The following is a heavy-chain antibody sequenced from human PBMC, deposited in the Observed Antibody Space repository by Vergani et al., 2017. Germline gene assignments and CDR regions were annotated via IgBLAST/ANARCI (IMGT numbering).Heavy chain of an antibody. D-gene: IGHD3-10*01. CDR1: GFTFDDYA. Sequence: EVQLVESGGGLVQPGRSLRLSCAASGFTFDDYAMHWVRQAPGKGLEWVSGISWNSGSIGYADSVKGRFTISRDNAKNSLYLQMNSLRAEDTALYYCAKDFGEAYYXMDVWGKGTTVTVSS. V-gene: IGHV3-9*01. J-gene: IGHJ6*03. CDR2: ISWNSGSI. CDR3: AKDFGEAYYXMDV.